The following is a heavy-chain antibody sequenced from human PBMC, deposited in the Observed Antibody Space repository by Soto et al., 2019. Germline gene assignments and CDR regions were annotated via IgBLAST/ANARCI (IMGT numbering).Heavy chain of an antibody. Sequence: EVQLVESGGGLVQPGGSLRLSCTDSGFTFSGDWMHWVRQAPGKGLVWVSRIDPYETGISYADSVKGRFTISRDNAKSTRYLQMNSLRVEDTAVYYCTRDTFGARDYWGQGTLVTVSS. J-gene: IGHJ4*02. D-gene: IGHD3-10*01. CDR3: TRDTFGARDY. CDR1: GFTFSGDW. V-gene: IGHV3-74*01. CDR2: IDPYETGI.